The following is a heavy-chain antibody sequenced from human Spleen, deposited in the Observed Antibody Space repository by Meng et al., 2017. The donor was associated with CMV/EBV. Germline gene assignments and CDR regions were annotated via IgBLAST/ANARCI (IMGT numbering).Heavy chain of an antibody. CDR2: ISGSNGGGST. Sequence: GGSLRLSCVVSGFTFTNYAMSWVRQAPGKGLEWVSGISGSNGGGSTYYADSVKGRFTISRDNSKNTLYLQMNSLRPEDTAVYYCANPGEGDCSSTSCQEAFDMWGQGTMVTVSS. V-gene: IGHV3-23*01. CDR1: GFTFTNYA. D-gene: IGHD2-2*01. J-gene: IGHJ3*02. CDR3: ANPGEGDCSSTSCQEAFDM.